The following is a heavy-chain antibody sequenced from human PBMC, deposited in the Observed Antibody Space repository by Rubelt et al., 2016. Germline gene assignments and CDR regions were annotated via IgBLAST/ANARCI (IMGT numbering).Heavy chain of an antibody. J-gene: IGHJ4*02. D-gene: IGHD3-22*01. CDR1: GFTFSRYA. V-gene: IGHV3-23*01. CDR2: ISGGSGST. Sequence: EVQLLESGGVLVQPGGSLRVSCAASGFTFSRYAMNWVRQAPGKGLEWVSGISGGSGSTYYADSVTGRFTISRDNAKNLLYLQMNSLRAEDTAVYYCATWLHSSGYSFDYWGQGALVTVSS. CDR3: ATWLHSSGYSFDY.